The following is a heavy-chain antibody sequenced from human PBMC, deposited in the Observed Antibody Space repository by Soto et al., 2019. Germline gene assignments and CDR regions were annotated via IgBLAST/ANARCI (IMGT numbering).Heavy chain of an antibody. CDR1: GYTFTSYG. V-gene: IGHV1-18*04. D-gene: IGHD5-18*01. J-gene: IGHJ5*02. CDR2: ISAYNGNT. Sequence: QVQLVQSGAEVKKPGASVKVSCKASGYTFTSYGISWVRQAPGQGLEWMGWISAYNGNTNYAQKLQGRVTMTTDTYTATADMELRSRRSDDTAVYYCARDPKHTAMVTSDWFDPWGQGTLVTVSS. CDR3: ARDPKHTAMVTSDWFDP.